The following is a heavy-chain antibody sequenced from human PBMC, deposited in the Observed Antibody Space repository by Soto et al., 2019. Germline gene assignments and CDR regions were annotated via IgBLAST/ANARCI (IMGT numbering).Heavy chain of an antibody. CDR1: GGSISSYY. V-gene: IGHV4-59*01. J-gene: IGHJ6*03. Sequence: QVQLQESGPGLVKPSETLSLTCTVSGGSISSYYWSWIRQPPGKGLEWIGYIYYSGSTNYNPSLKSRVTISVDTSKNQFSLKLSSVTAADTAVYYCARNGKAAGLYMDVWGKGTTVTVSS. CDR3: ARNGKAAGLYMDV. D-gene: IGHD6-13*01. CDR2: IYYSGST.